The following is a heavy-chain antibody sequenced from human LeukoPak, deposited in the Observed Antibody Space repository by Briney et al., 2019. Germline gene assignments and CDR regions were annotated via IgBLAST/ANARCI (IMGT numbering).Heavy chain of an antibody. Sequence: TSETLSLTCTVSGGSISIGGHYWSWIRQHPGKGLEWIGYVFYSGTTYYNPSLKSRVTISVDTSKNQFSLKLTSVTAADTAVYYCARGGDYVRVGYWGQGTLVTVSS. CDR1: GGSISIGGHY. CDR2: VFYSGTT. V-gene: IGHV4-31*03. CDR3: ARGGDYVRVGY. D-gene: IGHD4-17*01. J-gene: IGHJ4*02.